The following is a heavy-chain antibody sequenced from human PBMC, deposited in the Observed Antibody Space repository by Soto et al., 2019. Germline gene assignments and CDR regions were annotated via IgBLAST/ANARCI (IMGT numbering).Heavy chain of an antibody. D-gene: IGHD3-3*01. CDR3: ARAATRYDFWSGYDY. CDR1: GGSISSYY. J-gene: IGHJ4*02. Sequence: PSETLSLTCTVSGGSISSYYWSWIRQPPGKGLEWIGYIYYSGSTNYSPSLKSRVTISVDTSKNQFSLKLSSVTAADTAVYYCARAATRYDFWSGYDYWGQGTLVTVSS. CDR2: IYYSGST. V-gene: IGHV4-59*01.